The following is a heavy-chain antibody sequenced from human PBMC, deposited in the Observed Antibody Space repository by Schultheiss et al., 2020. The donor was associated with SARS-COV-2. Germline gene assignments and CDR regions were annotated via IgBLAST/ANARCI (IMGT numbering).Heavy chain of an antibody. J-gene: IGHJ4*02. D-gene: IGHD3-22*01. CDR1: GFTFSSYS. CDR2: ISSSSSYI. CDR3: ARGPFSYYYDSSGYYGTPKLFDY. V-gene: IGHV3-21*01. Sequence: GSLSLSCAASGFTFSSYSMNWVRQAPGKGLEWVSSISSSSSYIYYADSVKGRFTISRDNAKNSLYLQMNSLRAEDTAVYYCARGPFSYYYDSSGYYGTPKLFDYWGQGTLVTVSS.